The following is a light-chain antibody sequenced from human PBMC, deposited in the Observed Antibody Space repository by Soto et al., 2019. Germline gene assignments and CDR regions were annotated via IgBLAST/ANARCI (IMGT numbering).Light chain of an antibody. CDR3: QQRSNWLSIT. J-gene: IGKJ5*01. CDR1: QNVYNK. Sequence: EIVMTQSPATLSVSPGERVTFSCRASQNVYNKLAWHQHKPGQAPRLLIYDASNRATGIPARFSGSGSGTDFTLTISSLEPEDFAVYYCQQRSNWLSITFGQGTRLEIK. CDR2: DAS. V-gene: IGKV3-11*01.